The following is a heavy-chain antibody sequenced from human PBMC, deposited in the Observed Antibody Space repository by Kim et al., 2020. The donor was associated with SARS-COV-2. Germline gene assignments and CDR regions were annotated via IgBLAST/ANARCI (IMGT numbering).Heavy chain of an antibody. CDR2: INHSGST. CDR3: ARGCWQLVRRNWFDP. J-gene: IGHJ5*02. V-gene: IGHV4-34*01. D-gene: IGHD6-6*01. CDR1: GGSFSGYY. Sequence: SETLSLTCAVYGGSFSGYYWSWIRQPPGKGLEWIGEINHSGSTNYNPSLKSRVTISVDTSKNQFSLKLSSVTAADTAVYYCARGCWQLVRRNWFDPWGQGTLVTVSS.